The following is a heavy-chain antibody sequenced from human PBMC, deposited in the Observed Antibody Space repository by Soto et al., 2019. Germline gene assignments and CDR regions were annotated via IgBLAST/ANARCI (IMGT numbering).Heavy chain of an antibody. Sequence: ASVKVSCKASGYTFTSYGISWVRQAPGQGLEWMGWISAYNGNTNYAQKLQGRVTMTTDTSTSTAYMELRSLRSDDTAVYYCARGGRGCSGGSCYFAIDNWFDPWGQGTLVTV. CDR3: ARGGRGCSGGSCYFAIDNWFDP. CDR2: ISAYNGNT. CDR1: GYTFTSYG. D-gene: IGHD2-15*01. V-gene: IGHV1-18*01. J-gene: IGHJ5*02.